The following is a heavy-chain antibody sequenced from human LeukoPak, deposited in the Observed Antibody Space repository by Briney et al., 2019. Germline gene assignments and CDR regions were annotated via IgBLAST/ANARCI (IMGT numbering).Heavy chain of an antibody. V-gene: IGHV4-39*07. Sequence: TSETLSLTCTVSGGSISSSSYYWGWIRQPPGKGLEWIGSIYYSGSTYYNPSLKSRVTISVDTSKNQSSLKLSSVTAADTAVYYCARDMASSSYREFDYWGQGTLVTVSS. J-gene: IGHJ4*02. CDR2: IYYSGST. CDR1: GGSISSSSYY. D-gene: IGHD6-6*01. CDR3: ARDMASSSYREFDY.